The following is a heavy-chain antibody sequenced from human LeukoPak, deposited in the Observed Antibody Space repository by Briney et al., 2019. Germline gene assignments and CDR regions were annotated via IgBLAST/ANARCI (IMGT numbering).Heavy chain of an antibody. CDR2: INPNSGGT. V-gene: IGHV1-2*02. D-gene: IGHD3-16*01. CDR1: GYTFTGYY. CDR3: ARDEGEWLTLGAYWFDP. Sequence: ASVKVSCKASGYTFTGYYMHWVRQAPGQGLEWMGWINPNSGGTNYAQKFQGRVTMTRDTSISTAYMELSSLRSDDTAVYYCARDEGEWLTLGAYWFDPWGQGTLVTVSS. J-gene: IGHJ5*02.